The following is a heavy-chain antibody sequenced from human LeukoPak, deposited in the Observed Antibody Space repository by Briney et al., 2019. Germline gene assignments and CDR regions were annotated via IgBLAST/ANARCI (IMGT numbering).Heavy chain of an antibody. J-gene: IGHJ4*02. Sequence: PSETLSLTCTVSGGSISGYYWGWIRQPPGKGLEWIGYIYYTGGTNYYPSLESRVTISIDTSKNQFSLKLNSVTAADTAVYYCARDNYGSGLGYYWGQGTLVTVSS. CDR3: ARDNYGSGLGYY. CDR2: IYYTGGT. V-gene: IGHV4-59*01. D-gene: IGHD3-10*01. CDR1: GGSISGYY.